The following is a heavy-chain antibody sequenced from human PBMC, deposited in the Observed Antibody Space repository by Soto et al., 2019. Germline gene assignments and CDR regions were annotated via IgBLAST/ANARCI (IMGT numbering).Heavy chain of an antibody. CDR2: IYYSGST. CDR3: ASYDSSGYYSGYYFDY. V-gene: IGHV4-61*01. CDR1: GGSVSSGSYY. Sequence: SETLSLTCTVSGGSVSSGSYYWSWIRQPPGKGLEWIGYIYYSGSTNYNPSLKSRVTISVDTSKNQLSLKLSSVTAADTAVYYCASYDSSGYYSGYYFDYWGQGTLVTVSS. J-gene: IGHJ4*02. D-gene: IGHD3-22*01.